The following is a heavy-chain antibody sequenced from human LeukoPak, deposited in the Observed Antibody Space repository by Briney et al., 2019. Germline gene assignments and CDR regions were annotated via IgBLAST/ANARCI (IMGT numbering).Heavy chain of an antibody. V-gene: IGHV3-74*01. J-gene: IGHJ4*02. Sequence: AGGSLRLSCAASGFTFSSYWMHWVRQAPGKGLVCVSHINTDGTSTTNADSVKGRFTISRDNAKNTVYLQKNSLRVEDTAVYYCTRDCGTSGCDYWGQGTLVTVSS. CDR2: INTDGTST. CDR3: TRDCGTSGCDY. CDR1: GFTFSSYW. D-gene: IGHD5-12*01.